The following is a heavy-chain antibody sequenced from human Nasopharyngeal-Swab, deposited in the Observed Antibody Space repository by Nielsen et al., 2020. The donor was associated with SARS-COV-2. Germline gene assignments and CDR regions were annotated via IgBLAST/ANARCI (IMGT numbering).Heavy chain of an antibody. CDR2: ISCNSGYI. CDR1: GFAFDEYA. D-gene: IGHD5-18*01. J-gene: IGHJ4*02. Sequence: SLKISCAASGFAFDEYAMHWVRQAPGKGLEWVSSISCNSGYIDHADSVKGRFTISRDNVKNSLYLQMNSLRAEDTALYYCAKDTGDTPMVGSLINYWGQGTLVTVSS. V-gene: IGHV3-9*01. CDR3: AKDTGDTPMVGSLINY.